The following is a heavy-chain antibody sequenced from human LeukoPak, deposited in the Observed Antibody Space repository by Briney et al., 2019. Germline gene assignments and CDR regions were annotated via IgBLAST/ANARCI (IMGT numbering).Heavy chain of an antibody. Sequence: SETLSLTCTVSGGSISSGNYYWSWIRQHPGKGLEWIGYIYYSGSTYYNPSLKSRVTISVDTTKNQFSLKLSSVTAADTAVYYCARDRAGRGYFDYWGQGTLVTVSS. CDR3: ARDRAGRGYFDY. J-gene: IGHJ4*02. CDR1: GGSISSGNYY. V-gene: IGHV4-31*03. D-gene: IGHD3-10*01. CDR2: IYYSGST.